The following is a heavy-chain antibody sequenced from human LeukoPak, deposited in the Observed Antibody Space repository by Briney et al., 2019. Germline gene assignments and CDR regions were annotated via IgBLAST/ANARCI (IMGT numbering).Heavy chain of an antibody. Sequence: GESLKISCKGSGYSFTSYWIGWVRQVPGKGLEWMGIIYPGDSDTRYSPSFQGQVTISADKSISTAYLQWSSLKASDTAMYYCARMYYYDSSGYYPPFDYWGQGTLVTVSS. D-gene: IGHD3-22*01. V-gene: IGHV5-51*01. J-gene: IGHJ4*02. CDR1: GYSFTSYW. CDR2: IYPGDSDT. CDR3: ARMYYYDSSGYYPPFDY.